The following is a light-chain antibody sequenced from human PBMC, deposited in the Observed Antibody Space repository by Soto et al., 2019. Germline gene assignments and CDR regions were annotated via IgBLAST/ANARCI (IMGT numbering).Light chain of an antibody. CDR1: QSVGSSY. CDR2: GAS. V-gene: IGKV3-20*01. J-gene: IGKJ1*01. Sequence: ETVLTQSPGTLSLSPGERATLSCRASQSVGSSYLAWYQQKPAQAPRLLIYGASNRATGIPDRFSGSGSGTDFTLIISRLEPEDFAVSYCQHFGSSPPSWSFGPGTKVEVK. CDR3: QHFGSSPPSWS.